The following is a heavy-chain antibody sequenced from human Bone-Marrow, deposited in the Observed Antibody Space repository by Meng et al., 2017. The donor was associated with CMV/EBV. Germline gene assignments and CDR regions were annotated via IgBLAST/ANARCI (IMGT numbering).Heavy chain of an antibody. CDR2: IYYSGST. CDR3: ARPCSIYYYAMDV. Sequence: SETLSLTCIVAGGSVSSGSNYWSWIRQPPGKGLEWIGYIYYSGSTNYNPSLKSRTTMSVDTSKNQFSLKLTSVTAADTAVYSCARPCSIYYYAMDVWGQGTTVTVSS. CDR1: GGSVSSGSNY. V-gene: IGHV4-61*01. D-gene: IGHD2-2*01. J-gene: IGHJ6*02.